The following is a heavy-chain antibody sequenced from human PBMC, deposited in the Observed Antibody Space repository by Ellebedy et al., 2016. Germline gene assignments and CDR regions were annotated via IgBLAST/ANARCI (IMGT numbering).Heavy chain of an antibody. CDR2: IYGSGST. Sequence: SETLSLTCTVSGGSISSGDYYWSWIRQPPGTGLEWIGYIYGSGSTSYNPSLKSRVTMSLDTSKNQFSLKLSSVTVADTAVYYCARDRLEYTYGLPDYWGQGTLVTVSS. V-gene: IGHV4-30-4*01. CDR1: GGSISSGDYY. CDR3: ARDRLEYTYGLPDY. J-gene: IGHJ4*02. D-gene: IGHD3-10*01.